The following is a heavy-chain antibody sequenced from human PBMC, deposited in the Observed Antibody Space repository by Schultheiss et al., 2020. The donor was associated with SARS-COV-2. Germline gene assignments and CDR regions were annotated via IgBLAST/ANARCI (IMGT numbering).Heavy chain of an antibody. D-gene: IGHD3-16*02. J-gene: IGHJ4*02. Sequence: SETLSLTCTVSGDSISSGDHYWNWVRQRPGKGLEWIGYIHYTGNTYSNPSLKARFNMSVDTSKNQFSLNLHSVTAADTAVYYCARVDSRRTLGGLILYFDYWGQGTLVTVSS. CDR2: IHYTGNT. CDR3: ARVDSRRTLGGLILYFDY. CDR1: GDSISSGDHY. V-gene: IGHV4-31*03.